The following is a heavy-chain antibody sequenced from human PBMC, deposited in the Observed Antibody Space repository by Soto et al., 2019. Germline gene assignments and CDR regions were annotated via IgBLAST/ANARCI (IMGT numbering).Heavy chain of an antibody. CDR2: INSDGSVS. J-gene: IGHJ6*03. CDR3: ARGDCVGGTCYSLAGCFYYYMDV. Sequence: EVQLVESGGGLVQPGGSLRLSCAASGFTFSNYWMYWVRQAPGKGLEWVSRINSDGSVSSYADSVKGRLTISRDNVKNTLYLQMDSLRAEDTAVYYCARGDCVGGTCYSLAGCFYYYMDVWGKGTTVTVFS. D-gene: IGHD2-15*01. CDR1: GFTFSNYW. V-gene: IGHV3-74*02.